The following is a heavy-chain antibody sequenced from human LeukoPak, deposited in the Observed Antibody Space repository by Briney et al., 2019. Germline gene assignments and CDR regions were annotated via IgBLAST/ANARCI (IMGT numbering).Heavy chain of an antibody. D-gene: IGHD3-22*01. CDR2: MNPNSGNT. V-gene: IGHV1-8*01. Sequence: ASVKVSCKASGYTFTSYDINWVRQATGQGLEWMGWMNPNSGNTGYAQKFQGRVTMTRNTSISTAYMELSSLRSEDTAVYYYARAPALRSGYLTRTPKYYYYMDVWGKGTTVTVSS. CDR3: ARAPALRSGYLTRTPKYYYYMDV. J-gene: IGHJ6*03. CDR1: GYTFTSYD.